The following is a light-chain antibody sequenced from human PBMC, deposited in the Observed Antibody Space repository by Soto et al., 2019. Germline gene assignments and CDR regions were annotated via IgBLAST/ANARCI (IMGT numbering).Light chain of an antibody. CDR3: QQHSSWPT. Sequence: EIVLTQSPATLSLSPGERATLSFRASQSVSSYLAWYQQKPGQAPRLLIYAASNSATGIPARFSGSGSGTDFTLTTSSLEPEDFAVYYGQQHSSWPTFGQGTKLEIK. V-gene: IGKV3-11*01. J-gene: IGKJ2*01. CDR2: AAS. CDR1: QSVSSY.